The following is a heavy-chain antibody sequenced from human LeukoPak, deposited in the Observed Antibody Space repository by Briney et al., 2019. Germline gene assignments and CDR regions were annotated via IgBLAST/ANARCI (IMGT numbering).Heavy chain of an antibody. V-gene: IGHV4-59*01. CDR2: VYYIGRT. CDR3: TRIVDSGCSDY. D-gene: IGHD6-19*01. CDR1: GGSITNYY. J-gene: IGHJ4*02. Sequence: SETLSLTCTVSGGSITNYYWSWIRQPPGKGLEWIGYVYYIGRTAYNPSLMSRVTISVDTSKNQFSLKVNSVSAADTALYYCTRIVDSGCSDYWGPGTLVTVSS.